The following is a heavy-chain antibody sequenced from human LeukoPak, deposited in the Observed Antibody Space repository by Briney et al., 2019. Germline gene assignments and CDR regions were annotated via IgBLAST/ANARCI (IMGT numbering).Heavy chain of an antibody. J-gene: IGHJ4*02. V-gene: IGHV3-7*01. CDR1: GFIFSTSW. D-gene: IGHD5-12*01. Sequence: AGGSLRLSCTASGFIFSTSWMTWVRQAPGKGLEWVANINLDGSEKYYVDFVKGRFTISRDNAKNSLYLQMNSLRAEDTAVYYCARGITSGPRRYDVRNFDYWGQGTPVTVSS. CDR2: INLDGSEK. CDR3: ARGITSGPRRYDVRNFDY.